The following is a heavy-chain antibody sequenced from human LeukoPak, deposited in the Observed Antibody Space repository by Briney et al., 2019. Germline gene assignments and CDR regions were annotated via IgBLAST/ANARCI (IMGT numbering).Heavy chain of an antibody. CDR1: GFTFSSYG. CDR3: ATLDVGATVY. V-gene: IGHV3-30*02. CDR2: IRYDGSNK. D-gene: IGHD1-26*01. Sequence: GGSLSLSCAASGFTFSSYGMHWVRQAPGKGLEWVAFIRYDGSNKYYADSVKGRFTISRDNSKNTLYLQMNSLRAEDTAVYYCATLDVGATVYWGQGTLVTVSS. J-gene: IGHJ4*02.